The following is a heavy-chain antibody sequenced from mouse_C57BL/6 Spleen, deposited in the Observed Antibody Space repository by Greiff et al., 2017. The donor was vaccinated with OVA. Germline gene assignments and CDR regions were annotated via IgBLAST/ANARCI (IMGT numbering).Heavy chain of an antibody. CDR1: GYTFTDYH. V-gene: IGHV1-22*01. CDR2: INPNNGGT. Sequence: VQLQQSGPELVKPGASVKMSCKASGYTFTDYHMHWVKQSHGKSLEWIGYINPNNGGTSYNQKFKGKATLTVNKSSSTAYMELRSLTSEDSAVYYCARGGNYLYYYAMDYWGQGTSVTVSS. J-gene: IGHJ4*01. CDR3: ARGGNYLYYYAMDY. D-gene: IGHD2-1*01.